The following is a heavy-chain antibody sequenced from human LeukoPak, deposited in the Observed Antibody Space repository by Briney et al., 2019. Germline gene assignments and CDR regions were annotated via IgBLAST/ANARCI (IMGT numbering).Heavy chain of an antibody. Sequence: SETLSLTCTVSGGSISSSSYYWGWIRQPPGKGLEWIGSIYYSGSTYYNPSLKSRVTISVDTSKNQFSLKLSSVTAADTAVYYCARRVHWSYFVVWGQGTLVTVSS. D-gene: IGHD1-26*01. CDR3: ARRVHWSYFVV. J-gene: IGHJ4*02. V-gene: IGHV4-39*01. CDR2: IYYSGST. CDR1: GGSISSSSYY.